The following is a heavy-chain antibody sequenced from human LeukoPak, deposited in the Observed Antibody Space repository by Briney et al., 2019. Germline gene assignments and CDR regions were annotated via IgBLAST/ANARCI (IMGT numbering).Heavy chain of an antibody. CDR2: IYTSGST. Sequence: SETLSLTCSVSGGSISSYYWSWIRQPPGKGLEWIGYIYTSGSTNYNPSLKSRVTISVDMSKNQFSLKLSSVTAADTAVYYCARHAGLNCGGGSCYLNDAFDIWGQGTMVTVSS. J-gene: IGHJ3*02. D-gene: IGHD2-15*01. CDR1: GGSISSYY. V-gene: IGHV4-4*09. CDR3: ARHAGLNCGGGSCYLNDAFDI.